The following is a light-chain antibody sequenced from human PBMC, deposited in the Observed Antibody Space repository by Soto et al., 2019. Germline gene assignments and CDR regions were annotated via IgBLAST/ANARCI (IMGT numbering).Light chain of an antibody. Sequence: EIGLTQSPGTLSLSPGERATLSCMASQSVSSSYLAWYQQKPGQAPRLLIYGASSRATGIPDRFSGSGSGTDFTLTISRLEPEDFAVYYCQQYGSSPPWTFGQGTKVDIK. CDR2: GAS. CDR3: QQYGSSPPWT. CDR1: QSVSSSY. V-gene: IGKV3-20*01. J-gene: IGKJ1*01.